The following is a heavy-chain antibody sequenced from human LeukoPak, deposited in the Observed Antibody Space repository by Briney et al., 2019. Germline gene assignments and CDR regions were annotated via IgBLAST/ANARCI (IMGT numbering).Heavy chain of an antibody. J-gene: IGHJ6*03. D-gene: IGHD1-1*01. Sequence: SETPSLTCTVSGGSISSSSYYWGWIRQPPGKGLEWIGSIYYSGSTYYNPSLKSRVTISVDTSKNQFSLRLSSVTAADTAVYYCARRGQQLGFSYYYYYMDVWGKGTPVTVSS. CDR2: IYYSGST. V-gene: IGHV4-39*07. CDR1: GGSISSSSYY. CDR3: ARRGQQLGFSYYYYYMDV.